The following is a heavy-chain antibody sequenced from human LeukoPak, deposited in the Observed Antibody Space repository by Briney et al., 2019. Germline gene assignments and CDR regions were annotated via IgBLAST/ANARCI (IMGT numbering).Heavy chain of an antibody. D-gene: IGHD3-22*01. CDR2: INPNSGGT. CDR1: GYTFTGYY. CDR3: ARDSDYYDSSGYYSNDAFDI. V-gene: IGHV1-2*02. Sequence: ASVKVSCKASGYTFTGYYMHWVRQAPGQGLEWMGWINPNSGGTNYAQKFQGRVTMTRDTSISTAYMELSRLRSDDTAVYYCARDSDYYDSSGYYSNDAFDIWGQGTMVTVSS. J-gene: IGHJ3*02.